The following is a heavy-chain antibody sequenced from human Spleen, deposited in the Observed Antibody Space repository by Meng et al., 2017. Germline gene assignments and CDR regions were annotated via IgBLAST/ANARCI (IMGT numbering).Heavy chain of an antibody. CDR3: VKDFGGDSDY. D-gene: IGHD3-10*01. CDR2: ISYDGSNK. V-gene: IGHV3-30*18. J-gene: IGHJ4*02. CDR1: GFTFSSYG. Sequence: QVQLVESGGGVVQPGRSLRLSCAASGFTFSSYGMHWVRQAPGKGLEWVAVISYDGSNKYYADSVKGRFTISRDNSKNTLYLQMNSLRAEDTAVYYCVKDFGGDSDYWGQGILVTVSS.